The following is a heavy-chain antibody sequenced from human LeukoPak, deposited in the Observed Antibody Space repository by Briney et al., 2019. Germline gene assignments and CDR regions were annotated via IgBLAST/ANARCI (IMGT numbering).Heavy chain of an antibody. CDR3: ARDQLGWFDP. CDR2: IYYSGTT. V-gene: IGHV4-59*01. Sequence: SETLSLTCTVSGGSIRSYYWNWIRQPPGKGLEWIGSIYYSGTTNYNASLKSRVTISVDTSENLFSLHLSSVTAADTAVYYCARDQLGWFDPWGQGTLVTVSS. D-gene: IGHD6-6*01. CDR1: GGSIRSYY. J-gene: IGHJ5*02.